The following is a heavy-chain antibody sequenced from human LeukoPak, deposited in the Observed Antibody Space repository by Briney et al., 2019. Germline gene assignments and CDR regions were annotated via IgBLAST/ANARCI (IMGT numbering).Heavy chain of an antibody. V-gene: IGHV1-69*13. CDR3: ARGLLAAGPSPSWFDP. J-gene: IGHJ5*02. Sequence: ASVKVSCKASGGTFGSYAISWVRQAPGQGLEWMGGIIPIFGTANYAQKFQGRVTITADESTSTAYMELSSLRSEDTAVYYCARGLLAAGPSPSWFDPWGQGTLVTVSS. CDR1: GGTFGSYA. CDR2: IIPIFGTA. D-gene: IGHD6-13*01.